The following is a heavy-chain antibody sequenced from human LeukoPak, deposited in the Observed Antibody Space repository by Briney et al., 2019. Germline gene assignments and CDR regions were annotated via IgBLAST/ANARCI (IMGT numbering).Heavy chain of an antibody. D-gene: IGHD3-22*01. CDR1: GFTFTSSA. Sequence: SVKVSCKASGFTFTSSAMQWVRQARGQRLEWIGWIVVGSGNTNYAQKFKERVTITRDMSTSKAYMALTSLRSEDTAVYYCAAVRYYYDSSGYDYWGQGTLVTVSS. V-gene: IGHV1-58*02. CDR3: AAVRYYYDSSGYDY. CDR2: IVVGSGNT. J-gene: IGHJ4*02.